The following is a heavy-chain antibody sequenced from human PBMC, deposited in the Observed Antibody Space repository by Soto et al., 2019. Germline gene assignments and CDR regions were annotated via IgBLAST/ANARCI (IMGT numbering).Heavy chain of an antibody. Sequence: ASVKVSCKXSGYTFIDYYMHWVRQAPGQGLEWMGWINPKSGGTNYAQKFHGRVTMTRDTSINTVFMELSRLNSDDAAMYFCARDVVTTTTGTGFGHWGQGTLVTVSA. J-gene: IGHJ4*02. CDR2: INPKSGGT. D-gene: IGHD4-17*01. V-gene: IGHV1-2*02. CDR3: ARDVVTTTTGTGFGH. CDR1: GYTFIDYY.